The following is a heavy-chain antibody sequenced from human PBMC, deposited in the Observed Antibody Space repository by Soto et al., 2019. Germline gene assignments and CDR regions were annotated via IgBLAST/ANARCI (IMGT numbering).Heavy chain of an antibody. V-gene: IGHV1-2*04. J-gene: IGHJ6*02. CDR3: ARAGITIFGVVDHGMDV. CDR1: GYTFTGYY. Sequence: ASVKVSGKASGYTFTGYYMHWVRQAPGQGLEWMGWINPNSGGTNYAQKFQGWVTMTRDTSISTAYMELSRLRSDDTAVYYCARAGITIFGVVDHGMDVWGQGTTVTVSS. CDR2: INPNSGGT. D-gene: IGHD3-3*01.